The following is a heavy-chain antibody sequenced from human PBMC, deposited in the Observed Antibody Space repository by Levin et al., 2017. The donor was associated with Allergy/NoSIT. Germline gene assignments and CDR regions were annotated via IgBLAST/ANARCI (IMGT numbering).Heavy chain of an antibody. D-gene: IGHD3-22*01. CDR3: AKRGNDNSGFDS. CDR1: GFKFTDYA. V-gene: IGHV3-23*01. CDR2: MNVYGGTT. J-gene: IGHJ4*02. Sequence: PGGSLRLSCVASGFKFTDYAMSWVRQAPGRGLEWVSAMNVYGGTTNYADSVKGRFTISRDNSKNTLYVQMNSLRVEDTAVYYCAKRGNDNSGFDSWGRGTLVTVSS.